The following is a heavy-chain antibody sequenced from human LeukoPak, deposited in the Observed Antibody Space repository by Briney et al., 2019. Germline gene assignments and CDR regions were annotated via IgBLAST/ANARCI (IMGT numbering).Heavy chain of an antibody. D-gene: IGHD6-13*01. V-gene: IGHV4-4*02. Sequence: PSGTLSLTCAVSGPSITNTKWWGWVRQPPGKGLEWIGEISHIGSTNYNPSLKSRVTISIDTSKNYFSLKLSSVTAADTAVYYCASIAAPDYWGQGTLVTVSS. CDR3: ASIAAPDY. CDR2: ISHIGST. CDR1: GPSITNTKW. J-gene: IGHJ4*02.